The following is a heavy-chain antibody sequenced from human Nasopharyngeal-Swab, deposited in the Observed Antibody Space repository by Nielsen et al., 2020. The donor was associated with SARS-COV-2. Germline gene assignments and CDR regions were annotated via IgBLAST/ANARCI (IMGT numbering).Heavy chain of an antibody. Sequence: GESLKISCAASGFTFSSYGMHWVRQAPGKGLEWVAVISYDGSNKYYADSVKGRFTISRDNSKNTLYLQMNSLRAEDTAVYYCAKDLKGDGYNYQPPDYWRQGTLVTVSS. CDR3: AKDLKGDGYNYQPPDY. V-gene: IGHV3-30*18. CDR2: ISYDGSNK. CDR1: GFTFSSYG. D-gene: IGHD5-24*01. J-gene: IGHJ4*02.